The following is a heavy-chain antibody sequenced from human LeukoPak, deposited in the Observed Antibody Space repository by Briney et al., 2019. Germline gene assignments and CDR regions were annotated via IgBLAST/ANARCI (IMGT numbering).Heavy chain of an antibody. J-gene: IGHJ4*02. CDR2: IYPGDSDA. CDR1: GYSFTSYW. V-gene: IGHV5-51*01. Sequence: GESLKISCKGSGYSFTSYWIGWVRQMPGKGLEWLGIIYPGDSDARYSPSFQGQVTISADKSISTAYLQWSSLKASDTAMYYCARSYGDYPYYFDYWGQGTLVTVSS. D-gene: IGHD4-17*01. CDR3: ARSYGDYPYYFDY.